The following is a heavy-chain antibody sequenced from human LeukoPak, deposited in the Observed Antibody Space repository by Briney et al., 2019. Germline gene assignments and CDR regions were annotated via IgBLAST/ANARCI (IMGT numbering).Heavy chain of an antibody. V-gene: IGHV3-21*01. Sequence: GGSLRLSCAASGFTFSSYSMNWVRQAPGKGLEWVSSISSSSSYIYYADSVKGRFTISRDNAKNSLYLQMNSLRAEDTAVYYCAARTSSSRGALEYWGQGTLVTVSS. J-gene: IGHJ4*02. D-gene: IGHD3-16*01. CDR3: AARTSSSRGALEY. CDR2: ISSSSSYI. CDR1: GFTFSSYS.